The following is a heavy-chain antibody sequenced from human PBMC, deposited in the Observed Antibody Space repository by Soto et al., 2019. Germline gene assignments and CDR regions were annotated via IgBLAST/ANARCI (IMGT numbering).Heavy chain of an antibody. Sequence: SETLSLTCAVSGGSISSGGYSWSWIRQPPGKGLEWIGYIYHSGSTYYNPSLKSRVTISVDRSKNQFSLKLSSVTAADTAVYYCARSRHYSDSSGYYELPPFDLWGEGTLVT. CDR3: ARSRHYSDSSGYYELPPFDL. D-gene: IGHD3-22*01. CDR1: GGSISSGGYS. J-gene: IGHJ5*02. V-gene: IGHV4-30-2*01. CDR2: IYHSGST.